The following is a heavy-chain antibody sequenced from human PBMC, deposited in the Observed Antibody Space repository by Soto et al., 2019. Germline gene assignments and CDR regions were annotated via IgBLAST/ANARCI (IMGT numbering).Heavy chain of an antibody. CDR3: ARDQGYCSSTSCQTYFDY. Sequence: ASVEVSCNASGGTFSSYAISWVRQAPGQGLEWMGGIIPIFGTANYAQKFQGRVTITADKSTSKAYMELSSLRSEDTAVYYCARDQGYCSSTSCQTYFDYWGQGTLVTVSS. CDR2: IIPIFGTA. D-gene: IGHD2-2*01. J-gene: IGHJ4*02. V-gene: IGHV1-69*06. CDR1: GGTFSSYA.